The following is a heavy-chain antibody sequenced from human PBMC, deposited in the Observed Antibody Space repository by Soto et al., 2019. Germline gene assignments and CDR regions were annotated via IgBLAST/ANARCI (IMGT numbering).Heavy chain of an antibody. CDR3: VRFGSAPYYYYGVDV. Sequence: QVQLVQSETEVKKPGASVKVSCKASGYIFTNYDITWLRQAPGQGLEWMGWVSGYNGNTKYAQKFQDRVTMTTDTSTTTVYMELRSLRSDDTADYYCVRFGSAPYYYYGVDVWGQGTTVFVSS. CDR1: GYIFTNYD. D-gene: IGHD3-10*01. V-gene: IGHV1-18*01. CDR2: VSGYNGNT. J-gene: IGHJ6*02.